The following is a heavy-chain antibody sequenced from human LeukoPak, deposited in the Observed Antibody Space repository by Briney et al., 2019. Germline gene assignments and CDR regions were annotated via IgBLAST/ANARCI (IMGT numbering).Heavy chain of an antibody. CDR3: ARKVGFFSTLDYGMDV. CDR2: IGSAGDT. J-gene: IGHJ6*02. Sequence: GGSLRLSCAASGFTFSSYDMHWVRQATGKGLEWVSTIGSAGDTYYPGSVKGRFTISRENAKNSLYLYLQMNSLRDEDTAVYYCARKVGFFSTLDYGMDVWGQGTTVTVSS. CDR1: GFTFSSYD. V-gene: IGHV3-13*01. D-gene: IGHD3/OR15-3a*01.